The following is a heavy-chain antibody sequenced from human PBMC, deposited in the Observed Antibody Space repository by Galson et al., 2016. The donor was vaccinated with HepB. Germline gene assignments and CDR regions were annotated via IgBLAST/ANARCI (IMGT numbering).Heavy chain of an antibody. V-gene: IGHV4-39*01. Sequence: ETLSLTCTVSGGSISSRSYYWGWIRQPPGKGLERIGSIYYSGSTYYNPSLTSRVTISVDTSKNQFSLKLSSVTAADTAVYYCARAQVGEIAAAGTWFDYWGQGTLVTVSS. CDR1: GGSISSRSYY. CDR3: ARAQVGEIAAAGTWFDY. D-gene: IGHD6-13*01. CDR2: IYYSGST. J-gene: IGHJ4*02.